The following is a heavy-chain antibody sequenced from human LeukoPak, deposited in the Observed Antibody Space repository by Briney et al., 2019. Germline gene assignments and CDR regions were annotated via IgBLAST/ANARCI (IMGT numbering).Heavy chain of an antibody. CDR2: ISGNGGST. D-gene: IGHD5-18*01. Sequence: AGSLRLSCAASGFTFDDYAIHWVRQAPGKGLEWVSLISGNGGSTYYADSVKGRFTISRDNSKNSLYLQMDSLTTEDTALYYCAKDRALTSDTHGGLDVRGQGTTVTVSS. CDR1: GFTFDDYA. J-gene: IGHJ6*01. CDR3: AKDRALTSDTHGGLDV. V-gene: IGHV3-43*02.